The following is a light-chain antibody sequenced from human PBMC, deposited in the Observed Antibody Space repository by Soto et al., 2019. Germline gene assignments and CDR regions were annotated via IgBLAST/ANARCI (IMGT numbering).Light chain of an antibody. CDR1: SGEVGGYNH. CDR2: EVS. J-gene: IGLJ1*01. Sequence: QSALTQPASVSGSPGQSITISCAGTSGEVGGYNHVAWYQQHPGKAPKLRIYEVSKRPSGVSNRFSGSKSGNTASLNISGLQAEDEADYYCISYTGSSTSYVFGTGTKLTVL. CDR3: ISYTGSSTSYV. V-gene: IGLV2-14*01.